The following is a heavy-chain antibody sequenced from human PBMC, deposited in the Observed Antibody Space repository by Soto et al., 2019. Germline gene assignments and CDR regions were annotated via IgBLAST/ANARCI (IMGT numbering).Heavy chain of an antibody. CDR3: ARRGHGSGSVLFDY. CDR2: IYYSGST. Sequence: QVQLQESGPGLVKPSQTLSLTCTVSGCSISSGGYYWSWIRQHPGKGLEWIGYIYYSGSTYYNPSLKSRVTISVDTSKNQFSLKLSSVTAADTAVYYCARRGHGSGSVLFDYWGQGTLVTVSS. D-gene: IGHD3-10*01. CDR1: GCSISSGGYY. J-gene: IGHJ4*02. V-gene: IGHV4-31*03.